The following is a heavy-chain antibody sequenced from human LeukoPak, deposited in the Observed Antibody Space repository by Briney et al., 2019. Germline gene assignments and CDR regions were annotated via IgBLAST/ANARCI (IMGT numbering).Heavy chain of an antibody. D-gene: IGHD3-16*01. CDR3: AKGGGGRLIYYYYMDV. Sequence: GGSLRLSCVASGLTFSNYWMSWVRQAPGKGLEWVAIIHQDGSEKYYVDSVKGRFTISRDNAKNSLYLQMNSLRAEDMALYYCAKGGGGRLIYYYYMDVWGKGTTVTVSS. CDR2: IHQDGSEK. J-gene: IGHJ6*03. V-gene: IGHV3-7*03. CDR1: GLTFSNYW.